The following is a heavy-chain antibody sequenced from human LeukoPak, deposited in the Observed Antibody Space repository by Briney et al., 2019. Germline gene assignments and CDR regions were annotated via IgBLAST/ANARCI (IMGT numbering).Heavy chain of an antibody. J-gene: IGHJ5*02. Sequence: GGSLRLSCAASGFTVSSNYMSWVRQAPGKGLEWVSVIYSGGSTYYADSVKGRFTISRDNSKNTLYLQMNSLRGEDTAVYYCARDHHSWQLVSGFDPWGQGTLVTVSS. CDR2: IYSGGST. CDR1: GFTVSSNY. D-gene: IGHD6-13*01. V-gene: IGHV3-66*01. CDR3: ARDHHSWQLVSGFDP.